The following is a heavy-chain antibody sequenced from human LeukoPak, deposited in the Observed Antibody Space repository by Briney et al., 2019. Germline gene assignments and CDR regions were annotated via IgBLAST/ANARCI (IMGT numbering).Heavy chain of an antibody. J-gene: IGHJ1*01. V-gene: IGHV3-15*01. Sequence: KPGGSLRLSCAASGFPFSNAWMSWVRQAPGKGLEWVGRIKSKTDGGTTDYAAPVKGRFTISRDDSKNTLYLQMNSLKTEDTAVYYCTYCSGGSCYDWAEYFQHWGQGTLVTVSS. CDR2: IKSKTDGGTT. CDR3: TYCSGGSCYDWAEYFQH. D-gene: IGHD2-15*01. CDR1: GFPFSNAW.